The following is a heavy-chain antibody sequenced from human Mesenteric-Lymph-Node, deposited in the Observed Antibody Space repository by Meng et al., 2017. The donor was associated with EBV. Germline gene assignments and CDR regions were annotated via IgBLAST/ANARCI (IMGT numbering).Heavy chain of an antibody. Sequence: QVQLKEPGPGLVKPSATLSLTCTVSGGSVNSGTYYWSWIRQPPGKGLEWIGYIYYSGTTNYNPSLKGRVTISLDTSKNQFSLKLSSVTAADTAVYYCVRGAAIGPRYFDYWGQGTLVTVSS. J-gene: IGHJ4*02. CDR1: GGSVNSGTYY. CDR3: VRGAAIGPRYFDY. CDR2: IYYSGTT. D-gene: IGHD2-2*02. V-gene: IGHV4-61*01.